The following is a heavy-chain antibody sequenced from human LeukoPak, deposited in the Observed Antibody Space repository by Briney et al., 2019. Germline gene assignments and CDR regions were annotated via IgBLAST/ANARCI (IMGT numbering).Heavy chain of an antibody. CDR2: ISGSGGST. Sequence: GGSLRLSCAASGFTFSSYAMSWVRQAPGKGLEWVSAISGSGGSTYYADSVKGRFTISRDNSKNTLYLQMNSLRAEDTAVYYCAKVTYYDILTGYYGYAFDIWGQGTMVTVSS. CDR3: AKVTYYDILTGYYGYAFDI. CDR1: GFTFSSYA. J-gene: IGHJ3*02. D-gene: IGHD3-9*01. V-gene: IGHV3-23*01.